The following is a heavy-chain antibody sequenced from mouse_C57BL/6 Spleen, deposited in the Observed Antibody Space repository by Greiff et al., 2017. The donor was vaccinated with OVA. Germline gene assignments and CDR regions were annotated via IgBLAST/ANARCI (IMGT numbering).Heavy chain of an antibody. D-gene: IGHD2-2*01. CDR1: GYSITSGYY. V-gene: IGHV3-6*01. CDR3: ARFGYEYYAMDY. Sequence: EVQRVESGPGLVKPSQSLSLTCSVTGYSITSGYYWNWIRQFPGNKLEWMGYISYDGSNNYNPSLKNRISITRDTSKNQFFLKLNSVTTEDTATYYCARFGYEYYAMDYWGQGTSVTVSS. CDR2: ISYDGSN. J-gene: IGHJ4*01.